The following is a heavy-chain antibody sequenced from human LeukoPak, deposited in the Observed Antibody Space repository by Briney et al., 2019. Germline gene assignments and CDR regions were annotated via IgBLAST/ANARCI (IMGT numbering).Heavy chain of an antibody. J-gene: IGHJ5*02. CDR1: GGSFSGYY. CDR3: ERGDYSPINWFDP. Sequence: SETLCLTCAVYGGSFSGYYRSWIRQPPGKGLEWIGEINHSGSTNYNPSLKSRGTTSVDATKTQFSLKLSSVTAADTAVYYCERGDYSPINWFDPWGQGTLVTVSS. CDR2: INHSGST. V-gene: IGHV4-34*01. D-gene: IGHD5-12*01.